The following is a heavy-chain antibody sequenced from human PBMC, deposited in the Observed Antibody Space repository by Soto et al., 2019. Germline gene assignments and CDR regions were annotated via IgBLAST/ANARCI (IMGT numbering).Heavy chain of an antibody. V-gene: IGHV3-33*01. CDR1: GFTFSSYG. CDR3: ARDLAAAGLYYYYYGTDV. D-gene: IGHD6-13*01. CDR2: IWYDGSNK. J-gene: IGHJ6*02. Sequence: GGSLRLPCAASGFTFSSYGMHWVRQAPGKGLEWVAVIWYDGSNKYYADSVKGRFTISRDNSKNTLYLQMNSLRAEDTAVYYCARDLAAAGLYYYYYGTDVWGQGTTVTVSS.